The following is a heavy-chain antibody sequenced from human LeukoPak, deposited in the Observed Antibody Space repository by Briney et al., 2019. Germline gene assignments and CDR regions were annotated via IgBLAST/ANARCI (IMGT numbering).Heavy chain of an antibody. Sequence: GGALRLSCAASGFAVSSNYMSWVRQAPGKGLEGVSIIYSGGITYYAESVKGRFTISRDNSKNTLYLQMNSLRAEDTAVYYCAKDPKWELLLDYWGQGTLVTVSS. CDR1: GFAVSSNY. V-gene: IGHV3-66*02. CDR2: IYSGGIT. J-gene: IGHJ4*02. D-gene: IGHD1-26*01. CDR3: AKDPKWELLLDY.